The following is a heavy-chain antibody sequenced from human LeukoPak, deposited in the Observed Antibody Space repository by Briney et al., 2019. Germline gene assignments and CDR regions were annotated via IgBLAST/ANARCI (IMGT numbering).Heavy chain of an antibody. CDR3: ATQRRDGYNSFDY. J-gene: IGHJ4*02. Sequence: SETLSLTCTVSGGSISSYYWCWIRQPPGKGLEWIGYIYYSGSTNYNPSLKSRVTISVDTSKNQFSLKLSSVTAADTAVYYCATQRRDGYNSFDYWGQGTLVTVSS. V-gene: IGHV4-59*08. CDR2: IYYSGST. D-gene: IGHD5-24*01. CDR1: GGSISSYY.